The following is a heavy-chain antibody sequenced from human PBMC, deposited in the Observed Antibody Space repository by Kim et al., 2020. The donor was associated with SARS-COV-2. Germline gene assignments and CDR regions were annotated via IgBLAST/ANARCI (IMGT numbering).Heavy chain of an antibody. V-gene: IGHV3-23*01. Sequence: GGSRRLSCAASGFTFRNYVMHWVRQPPGKGLEWVSCISGSDYNTKYADSVTDRFTISRDNSQNTLYLQMHSLRAEDTAFYYCAQSPAHSFLLYFYY. J-gene: IGHJ4*01. CDR1: GFTFRNYV. D-gene: IGHD3-10*01. CDR3: AQSPAHSFLLYFYY. CDR2: ISGSDYNT.